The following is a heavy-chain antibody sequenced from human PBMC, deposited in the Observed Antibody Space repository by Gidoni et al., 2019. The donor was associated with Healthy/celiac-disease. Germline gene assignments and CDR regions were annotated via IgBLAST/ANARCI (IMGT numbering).Heavy chain of an antibody. V-gene: IGHV3-53*01. CDR2: NYSGGST. CDR1: GVTVSSNY. J-gene: IGHJ4*02. Sequence: EVQPVESGGGLIQPGGSLRLYCAASGVTVSSNYMSWVRQTPGKGLEWVSVNYSGGSTYYADSLNGRFTISRDNSKNTLYLQMNSLRAEDTAVYYCASNCGDYWGQGTLVTVSS. CDR3: ASNCGDY. D-gene: IGHD2-21*01.